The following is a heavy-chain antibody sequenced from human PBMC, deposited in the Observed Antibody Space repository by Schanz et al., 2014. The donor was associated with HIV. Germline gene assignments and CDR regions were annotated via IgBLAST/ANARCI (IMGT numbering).Heavy chain of an antibody. Sequence: QVQLVESWGGVVQPGRSLRLSWAVSGFTFSNYSMHWVRQAPGKGLEWVALKSYDGSNKYYADSVKGRFTISRDNSKNTLYLQMNSLRAEDTAVYYCAKGQRGMVRVDIDYWGQGTLVTVSP. CDR2: KSYDGSNK. J-gene: IGHJ4*02. CDR3: AKGQRGMVRVDIDY. V-gene: IGHV3-30-3*01. CDR1: GFTFSNYS. D-gene: IGHD3-10*01.